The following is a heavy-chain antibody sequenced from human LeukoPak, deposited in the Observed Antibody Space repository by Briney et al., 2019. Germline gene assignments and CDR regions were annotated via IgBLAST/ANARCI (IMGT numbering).Heavy chain of an antibody. V-gene: IGHV4-59*08. J-gene: IGHJ4*02. D-gene: IGHD2-2*01. Sequence: SETLSLTCTVSGGSISSYYWSWIRQPPGKGLEWIGYIYYSGSTSYNPSLKSRVTMSVHTSKNQFSLKLSSVTAADTALYYCASLYCSSTSCYLFHWGQGTLVTVSS. CDR1: GGSISSYY. CDR3: ASLYCSSTSCYLFH. CDR2: IYYSGST.